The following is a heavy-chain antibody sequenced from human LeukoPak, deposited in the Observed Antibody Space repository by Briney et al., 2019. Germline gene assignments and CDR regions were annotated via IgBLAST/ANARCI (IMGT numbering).Heavy chain of an antibody. CDR3: ARDRDSSGYSDY. CDR1: GFTFSDYY. J-gene: IGHJ4*02. Sequence: PGGSLRLSCAASGFTFSDYYMSWIRQAPGKGLEWVSYISSSGSTIYYADSVKGRFTISRDNSKNTLYLQMNSLRAEDTAVYYCARDRDSSGYSDYWGQGTLVTVSS. CDR2: ISSSGSTI. D-gene: IGHD3-22*01. V-gene: IGHV3-11*04.